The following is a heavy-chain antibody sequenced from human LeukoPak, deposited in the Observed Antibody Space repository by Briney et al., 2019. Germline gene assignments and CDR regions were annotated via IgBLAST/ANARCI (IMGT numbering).Heavy chain of an antibody. CDR2: INTNSGGT. Sequence: GESLKISCKASGYTFTGYYMHWVRQAPGQGLEWMGWINTNSGGTNYAQKFQGRVTMTRDTSISTAYMELSRLRSDDTAVYYCARSWVEDYYGSGSHIHFDYWGQGTLVTVSS. CDR3: ARSWVEDYYGSGSHIHFDY. J-gene: IGHJ4*02. CDR1: GYTFTGYY. V-gene: IGHV1-2*02. D-gene: IGHD3-10*01.